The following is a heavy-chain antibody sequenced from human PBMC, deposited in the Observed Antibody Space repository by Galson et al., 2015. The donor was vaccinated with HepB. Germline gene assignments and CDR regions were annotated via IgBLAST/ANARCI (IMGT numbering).Heavy chain of an antibody. Sequence: SVKVFCKASGYTFTSYAMHWVRQAPGQRLEWMGWINAGNGNTKYSQKFQGRVTITRDTSASTAYMELSSLRSEDTAVYYCARWYYYDSSGYPPFDYWGQGTLVTVSS. J-gene: IGHJ4*02. CDR1: GYTFTSYA. CDR3: ARWYYYDSSGYPPFDY. CDR2: INAGNGNT. V-gene: IGHV1-3*01. D-gene: IGHD3-22*01.